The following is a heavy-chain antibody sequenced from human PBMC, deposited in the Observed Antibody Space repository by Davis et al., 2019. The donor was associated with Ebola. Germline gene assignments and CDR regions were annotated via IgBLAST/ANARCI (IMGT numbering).Heavy chain of an antibody. D-gene: IGHD2-21*02. CDR1: GYTFSGYY. J-gene: IGHJ6*04. V-gene: IGHV1-2*06. CDR3: ARVRYCGGDCSKNYYYGMDV. CDR2: VNPYSGGT. Sequence: AASVKVSCKASGYTFSGYYINWVRQAPGQGLEWMGRVNPYSGGTNYAQKFQARVTMTRDTSISTAYMELSRLRSDDTAVYYWARVRYCGGDCSKNYYYGMDVWGKGTTVTVSS.